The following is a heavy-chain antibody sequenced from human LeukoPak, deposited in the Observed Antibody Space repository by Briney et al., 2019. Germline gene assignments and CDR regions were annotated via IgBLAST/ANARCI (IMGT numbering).Heavy chain of an antibody. CDR3: ARGAEHLDYGIDY. CDR2: INHSGST. J-gene: IGHJ4*02. V-gene: IGHV4-34*01. D-gene: IGHD4-17*01. CDR1: GGSFSGYY. Sequence: PSETLSPTCAVYGGSFSGYYRSWIRQPPGKGLGWIGEINHSGSTNYNPSLKSRVTISVDTSKNQFSLKLSSVTAADTAVYYCARGAEHLDYGIDYWGQGTLVTVSS.